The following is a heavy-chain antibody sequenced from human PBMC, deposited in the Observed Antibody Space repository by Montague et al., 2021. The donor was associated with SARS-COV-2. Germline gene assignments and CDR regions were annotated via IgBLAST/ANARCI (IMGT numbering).Heavy chain of an antibody. J-gene: IGHJ4*02. Sequence: SLRLSCAASGFTFSSYWMHWVRQAPGKGLVWVSRITSDGSTTNYADSVKGRFTISRDNAKNTVYLQMNSLRVEDTAVYFCGAWYYASGSYLDYFDHWGRGTLVTVSS. CDR3: GAWYYASGSYLDYFDH. D-gene: IGHD3-10*01. V-gene: IGHV3-74*01. CDR2: ITSDGSTT. CDR1: GFTFSSYW.